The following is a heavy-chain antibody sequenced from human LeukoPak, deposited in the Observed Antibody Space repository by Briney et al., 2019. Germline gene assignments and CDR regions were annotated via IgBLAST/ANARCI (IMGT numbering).Heavy chain of an antibody. CDR2: VYYNGNT. CDR1: GGSITSSNYY. CDR3: ARDSGTTGEVKFDP. D-gene: IGHD3-10*01. J-gene: IGHJ5*02. V-gene: IGHV4-39*07. Sequence: SETLSLTCSVSGGSITSSNYYWGWIRQPPGKGLEWIANVYYNGNTYYSPSLKSRITISVDVSKNQFSLKVTSVTAADTAVYYCARDSGTTGEVKFDPWGQGTLVTVSS.